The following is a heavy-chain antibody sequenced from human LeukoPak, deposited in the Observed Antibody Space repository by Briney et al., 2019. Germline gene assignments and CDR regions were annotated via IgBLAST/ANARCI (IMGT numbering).Heavy chain of an antibody. CDR2: IWYDGSNK. V-gene: IGHV3-33*06. D-gene: IGHD4-23*01. J-gene: IGHJ4*02. CDR3: AKGDGVVTYFDY. Sequence: GGSLRLSCAASGFTFRSYGMHWVRQAPGKGLEWVAVIWYDGSNKYYADSVKGRFTISRDNSKNTLYLQMNSLRAEDTAVYYCAKGDGVVTYFDYWGQGTLVTVSS. CDR1: GFTFRSYG.